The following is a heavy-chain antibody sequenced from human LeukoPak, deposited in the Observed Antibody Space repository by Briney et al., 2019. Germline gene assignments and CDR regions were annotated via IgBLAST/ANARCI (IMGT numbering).Heavy chain of an antibody. V-gene: IGHV3-23*01. D-gene: IGHD6-13*01. CDR3: VKDAAAAASYFDY. Sequence: GGSLRLSCAASGFTFSSYAMSWVRQAPGKGLEWVSAISGSGGTTYYADSVKGRFTISRDNSKNTLYLQMSSLRAEDTAVYYCVKDAAAAASYFDYWGQGTLVTVSS. J-gene: IGHJ4*02. CDR1: GFTFSSYA. CDR2: ISGSGGTT.